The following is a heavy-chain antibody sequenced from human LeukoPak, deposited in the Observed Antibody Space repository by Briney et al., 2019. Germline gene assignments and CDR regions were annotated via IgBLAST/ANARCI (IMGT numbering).Heavy chain of an antibody. J-gene: IGHJ4*02. CDR2: MNPNSGNT. V-gene: IGHV1-8*01. D-gene: IGHD6-13*01. CDR3: ARIAAAGNRRLNY. Sequence: ASVKVCCKASGYTFTSYDINWVRQATGQGLEWMRWMNPNSGNTGYAQKFQGRIIVSRNTSISTAYMELSSLTSKDTAIYYCARIAAAGNRRLNYWGQGTLVTVAS. CDR1: GYTFTSYD.